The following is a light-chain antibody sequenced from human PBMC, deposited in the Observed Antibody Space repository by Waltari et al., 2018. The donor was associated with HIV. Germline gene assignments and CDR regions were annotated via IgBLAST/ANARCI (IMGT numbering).Light chain of an antibody. CDR3: AAWDDSLDGPVV. Sequence: QSVLTQPPSASGTPGQRVTIACSGSDSNMRGSFAYWYQQLPGTAPKRIIHRNNQRPSGVPDRFSGSKSGTSASLVITGLRSEDEAEYHCAAWDDSLDGPVVFGGGTKLTVL. CDR2: RNN. V-gene: IGLV1-47*01. J-gene: IGLJ2*01. CDR1: DSNMRGSF.